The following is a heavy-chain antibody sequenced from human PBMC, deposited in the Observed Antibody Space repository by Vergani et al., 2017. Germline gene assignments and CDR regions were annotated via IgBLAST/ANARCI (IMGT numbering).Heavy chain of an antibody. CDR2: IYYSGST. J-gene: IGHJ6*02. V-gene: IGHV4-30-4*01. D-gene: IGHD2-2*01. Sequence: QVQLQESGPGLVKPSQTLSLTCTVSGGSISSGDYYWSWIRQPPGKGLEWIGYIYYSGSTYYNPSLKSRVTISVDTSKNQFSLKLSSVTAADTAVYYCARGKVWYCSSTSCYVYYYYYGMDVWGQGTTVTVSS. CDR3: ARGKVWYCSSTSCYVYYYYYGMDV. CDR1: GGSISSGDYY.